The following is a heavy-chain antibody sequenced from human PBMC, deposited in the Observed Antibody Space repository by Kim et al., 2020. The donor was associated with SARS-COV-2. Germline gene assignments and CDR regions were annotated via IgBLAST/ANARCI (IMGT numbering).Heavy chain of an antibody. CDR3: ARDREATLGLWRDF. CDR2: IYYSGAT. CDR1: GGSISSSDYH. V-gene: IGHV4-39*07. J-gene: IGHJ4*02. Sequence: SETLSLTCTVSGGSISSSDYHWGWIRQPTGKGLEWYGSIYYSGATYYNPSLRIRVTISVDTSKNQFSLKLTSVTAADTALYYCARDREATLGLWRDFWGQGTLVTVSS.